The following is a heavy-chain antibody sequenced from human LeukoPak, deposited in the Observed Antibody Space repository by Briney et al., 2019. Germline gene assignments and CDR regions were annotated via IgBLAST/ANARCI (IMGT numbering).Heavy chain of an antibody. CDR3: ARRLYYYDSSGYYYDYFDY. V-gene: IGHV4-39*01. CDR1: GGSISSSSYY. J-gene: IGHJ4*02. D-gene: IGHD3-22*01. CDR2: IYYSGST. Sequence: SETLSLTCTVSGGSISSSSYYWGWIRQPPGKGLEWIGSIYYSGSTYYNPSLKSRVTISVDTSKNQFSLKLSSVTAADTAVYYCARRLYYYDSSGYYYDYFDYWGQGTLVTVSS.